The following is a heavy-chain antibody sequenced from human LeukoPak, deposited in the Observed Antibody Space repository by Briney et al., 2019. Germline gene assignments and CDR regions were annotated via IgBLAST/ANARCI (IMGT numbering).Heavy chain of an antibody. V-gene: IGHV3-66*01. CDR3: ARDEGYSYGHDY. Sequence: GGSLRLSCAASGFTFSSYAMSWVRQAPGKGLEWVSVIYSGGSTYYADSVKGRFTISRDNSKNTLYLQMNSLKAEDTAVYYCARDEGYSYGHDYWGQGTLVTVSS. CDR1: GFTFSSYA. CDR2: IYSGGST. D-gene: IGHD5-18*01. J-gene: IGHJ4*02.